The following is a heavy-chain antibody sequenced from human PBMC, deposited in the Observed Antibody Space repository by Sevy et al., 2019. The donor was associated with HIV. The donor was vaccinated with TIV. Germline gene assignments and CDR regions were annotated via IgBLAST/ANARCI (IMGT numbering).Heavy chain of an antibody. J-gene: IGHJ6*02. Sequence: GGSLRLSCAASGFAFSDYAMHWVRQAPGKGLEWVAAISYAGDNKYFADSVKGRFTVSKDNSKNTLYLEMNSLSAEDTAVYYCAKAHADCSGGTCYTAHYYYDMGVWGRGATVTVSS. CDR2: ISYAGDNK. D-gene: IGHD2-15*01. CDR1: GFAFSDYA. V-gene: IGHV3-30*18. CDR3: AKAHADCSGGTCYTAHYYYDMGV.